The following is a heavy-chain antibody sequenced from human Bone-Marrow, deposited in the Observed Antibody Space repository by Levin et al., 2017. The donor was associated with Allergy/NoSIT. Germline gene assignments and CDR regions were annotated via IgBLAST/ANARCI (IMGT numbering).Heavy chain of an antibody. CDR3: GKDAIRDYSYTDA. CDR1: GFTFGSYA. D-gene: IGHD5-18*01. J-gene: IGHJ5*02. Sequence: PGGSLRLSCATSGFTFGSYALSWVRQAPGKGLEWVSAMSGGGDSTFYADSVKGRFIISRDFSKNTLYLQMNSLRVEDSGVYYCGKDAIRDYSYTDAWGQGTLVLVSS. CDR2: MSGGGDST. V-gene: IGHV3-23*01.